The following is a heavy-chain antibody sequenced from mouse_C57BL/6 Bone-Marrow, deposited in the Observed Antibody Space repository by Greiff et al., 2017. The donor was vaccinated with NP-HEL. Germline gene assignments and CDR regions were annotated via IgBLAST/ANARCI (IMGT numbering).Heavy chain of an antibody. V-gene: IGHV5-12*01. Sequence: EVKLVESGGGLVQPGGSLKLSCAASGFTFSDYYMYWVRQTPEKRLEWVAYISNGGGSIYYPDTVKGRFPISRANATNPLYLQMSRLKSEDTAMYYCARHPYGNYEAMDYWGQGTSVTVSS. CDR3: ARHPYGNYEAMDY. J-gene: IGHJ4*01. CDR1: GFTFSDYY. CDR2: ISNGGGSI. D-gene: IGHD2-1*01.